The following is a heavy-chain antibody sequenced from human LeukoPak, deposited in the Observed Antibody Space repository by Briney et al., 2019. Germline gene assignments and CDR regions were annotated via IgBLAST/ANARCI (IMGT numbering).Heavy chain of an antibody. Sequence: GESLRLSCAASGFTFSSYWMSWVRQAPGKGLEWVANIKQDGSEKYYVDSVKGRFTISRDNAKNSLYLQMNSLRAEDTAVYYCARDRPYCSSTSCYLTNDAFDIWGQGTMVTVSS. D-gene: IGHD2-2*01. CDR2: IKQDGSEK. CDR1: GFTFSSYW. CDR3: ARDRPYCSSTSCYLTNDAFDI. V-gene: IGHV3-7*01. J-gene: IGHJ3*02.